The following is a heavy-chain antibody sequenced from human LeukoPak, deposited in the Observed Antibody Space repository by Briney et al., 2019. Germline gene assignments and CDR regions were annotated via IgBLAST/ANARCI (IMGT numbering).Heavy chain of an antibody. CDR2: ISSDGGNK. CDR3: AKIHGGLQWFGEFHFGGPKSLGADY. D-gene: IGHD3-10*01. Sequence: GRSLRLSCAASGFTFSTYGVHWVRQAPGKGLDWVAVISSDGGNKYYADSVRGRFTISRDNAKNSLYLQMNSLRAEDTAVYYCAKIHGGLQWFGEFHFGGPKSLGADYWGQGTLVTVSS. CDR1: GFTFSTYG. J-gene: IGHJ4*02. V-gene: IGHV3-30*04.